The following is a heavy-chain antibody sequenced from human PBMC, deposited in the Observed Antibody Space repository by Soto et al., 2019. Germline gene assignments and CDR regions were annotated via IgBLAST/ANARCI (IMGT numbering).Heavy chain of an antibody. CDR3: ARDVPYYYASRMDV. Sequence: EVQLVESGGGLVQPGGSLRLSCVASGIPVSSNYMTWVRQAPGKGLEWVSVLHSGGDTYYANSVKGRLTISRHDSTNTVFLQMNSLTAEDTAVYYCARDVPYYYASRMDVWGQGTTVTVSS. CDR1: GIPVSSNY. V-gene: IGHV3-53*04. D-gene: IGHD3-10*01. CDR2: LHSGGDT. J-gene: IGHJ6*02.